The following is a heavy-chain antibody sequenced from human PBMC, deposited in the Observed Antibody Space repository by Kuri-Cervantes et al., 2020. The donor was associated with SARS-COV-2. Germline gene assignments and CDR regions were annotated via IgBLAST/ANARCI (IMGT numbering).Heavy chain of an antibody. CDR2: ISSSSSTI. Sequence: GESLKISCAASGFTFSSYSMNWVRQAPGKGLEWVSYISSSSSTIYYADSVKGRFTISRDNAKNSLYLQMNSLRAEDTAVYYCARTSGPMDVWGQGTTVTVSS. V-gene: IGHV3-48*01. D-gene: IGHD3-3*01. CDR3: ARTSGPMDV. J-gene: IGHJ6*02. CDR1: GFTFSSYS.